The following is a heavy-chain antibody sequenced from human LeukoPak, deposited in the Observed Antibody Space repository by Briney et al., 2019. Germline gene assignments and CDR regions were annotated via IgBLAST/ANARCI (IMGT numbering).Heavy chain of an antibody. V-gene: IGHV4-31*03. CDR2: ISYSGSP. Sequence: SQTLSLTCTVSGASISSGGYFWTWIRQHPGTGLEWIGYISYSGSPYYSPSLESRVTISADTSQNQFSLKLNSVTAADTAIYYCARLFCSGASCSRGGGFDYWGQGTLVTVSS. CDR3: ARLFCSGASCSRGGGFDY. J-gene: IGHJ4*02. D-gene: IGHD2-15*01. CDR1: GASISSGGYF.